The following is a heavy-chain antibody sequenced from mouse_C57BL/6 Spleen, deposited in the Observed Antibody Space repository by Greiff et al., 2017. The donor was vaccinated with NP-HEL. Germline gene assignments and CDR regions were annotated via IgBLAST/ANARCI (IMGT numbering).Heavy chain of an antibody. CDR3: AYSNYEGLCFDV. CDR1: GYAFSSSW. J-gene: IGHJ1*03. V-gene: IGHV1-82*01. CDR2: IYPGDGDT. D-gene: IGHD2-5*01. Sequence: VQLQQSGPELVKPGASVKISCKASGYAFSSSWMNWVKQRPGKGLEWIGRIYPGDGDTNYNGKFKGKATLTADKSSSTAYMQLSSLTSEDSAVYFCAYSNYEGLCFDVWGKGTTVTVSS.